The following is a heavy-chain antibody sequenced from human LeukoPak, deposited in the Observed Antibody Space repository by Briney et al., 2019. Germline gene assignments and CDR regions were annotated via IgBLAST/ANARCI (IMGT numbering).Heavy chain of an antibody. Sequence: SETLSLACTVSGGSISSYYWSWIRQPAGKGLEWTGRIYTSGSTNYNASLKSRVSMSVDTSKNQFSLKLSSVTAADTAVFYCARENSGSYREFDYWGQGTLVTVSS. CDR3: ARENSGSYREFDY. D-gene: IGHD1-26*01. CDR2: IYTSGST. CDR1: GGSISSYY. J-gene: IGHJ4*02. V-gene: IGHV4-4*07.